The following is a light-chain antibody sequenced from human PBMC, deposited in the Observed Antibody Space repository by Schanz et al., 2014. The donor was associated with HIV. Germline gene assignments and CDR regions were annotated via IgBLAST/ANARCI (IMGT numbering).Light chain of an antibody. J-gene: IGLJ1*01. Sequence: QAVVTQPPSVSGAPGQRVTISCTGTNSNIGAGYDVHWYQQLPGTAPKLLIYGDSNRPSGVPDRFSGSKSGTSASLAITGLQAEDEADYYCQSYDSSLNSYVFGSGTKLTVL. CDR1: NSNIGAGYD. CDR2: GDS. V-gene: IGLV1-40*01. CDR3: QSYDSSLNSYV.